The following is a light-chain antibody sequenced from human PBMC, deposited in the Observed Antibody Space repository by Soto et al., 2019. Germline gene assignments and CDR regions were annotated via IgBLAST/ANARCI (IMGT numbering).Light chain of an antibody. J-gene: IGKJ4*01. Sequence: EIVLTQSPATLYLSPGERATLSCRASQSVSSALAWFLQKPGQAPRLLIYDASKRATGIPARFSGGGSGTDFTLTISSLEPEDFAVYYCQQRDSWPPTFGGGTRVEVK. CDR1: QSVSSA. CDR3: QQRDSWPPT. V-gene: IGKV3-11*01. CDR2: DAS.